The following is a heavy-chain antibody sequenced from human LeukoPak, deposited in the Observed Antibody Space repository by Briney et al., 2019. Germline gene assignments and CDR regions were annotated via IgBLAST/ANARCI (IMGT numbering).Heavy chain of an antibody. CDR1: GFTLSSYW. V-gene: IGHV3-7*01. J-gene: IGHJ4*02. CDR3: ARDIAPAGLFFDY. D-gene: IGHD6-13*01. CDR2: IKYDGSEK. Sequence: PGGSLRLSCAASGFTLSSYWMSWVRQAPGKGLEWVANIKYDGSEKDYVDSVKGRFTISRDNAKNSLYLQMNSLRAEDTAVCYCARDIAPAGLFFDYWGQGTLVTVSS.